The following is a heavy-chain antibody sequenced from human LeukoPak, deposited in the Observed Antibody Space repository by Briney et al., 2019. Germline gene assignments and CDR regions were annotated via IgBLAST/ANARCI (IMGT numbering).Heavy chain of an antibody. CDR1: GFTFSSYG. CDR3: AKVLYSSLYYFDY. Sequence: GWSLRLSCAASGFTFSSYGMHWVRQAPGKGLEWVAFIRYDGSNKYYADSVKGRFTISRDNSKNTLYLQMNSLRAEDTAVYYCAKVLYSSLYYFDYWGQGTLVTVSS. D-gene: IGHD2-21*01. CDR2: IRYDGSNK. V-gene: IGHV3-30*02. J-gene: IGHJ4*02.